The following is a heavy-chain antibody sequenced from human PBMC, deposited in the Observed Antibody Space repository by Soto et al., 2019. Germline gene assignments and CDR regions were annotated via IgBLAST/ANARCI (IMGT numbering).Heavy chain of an antibody. J-gene: IGHJ4*02. CDR1: GYSFAGYW. V-gene: IGHV5-10-1*01. CDR2: IDPSDSQT. Sequence: GESLKISCKGSGYSFAGYWITWVRQKPGKGLEWMGRIDPSDSQTYYSPSFRGHVTISVTKSITTVFLQWSSLRASGTAMYYCARQIYDSDTGPNFQYYFDSWGQGTPVTVSS. D-gene: IGHD3-22*01. CDR3: ARQIYDSDTGPNFQYYFDS.